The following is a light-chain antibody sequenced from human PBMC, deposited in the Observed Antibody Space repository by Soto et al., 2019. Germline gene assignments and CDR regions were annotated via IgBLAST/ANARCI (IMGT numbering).Light chain of an antibody. CDR1: SSDIGTYNY. CDR2: DVR. J-gene: IGLJ2*01. CDR3: SAYTTSNIMI. Sequence: QSALTQPPSVSGSPGQSITISCVGSSSDIGTYNYVAWYQQHPGKVPKLLIYDVRERPSGVPQRFTGSKSGITASLTISGLQAEDEADYYCSAYTTSNIMIFGGGTKLTVL. V-gene: IGLV2-14*03.